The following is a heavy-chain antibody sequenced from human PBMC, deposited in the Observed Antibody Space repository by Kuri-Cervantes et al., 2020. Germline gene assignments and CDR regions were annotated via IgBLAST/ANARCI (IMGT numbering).Heavy chain of an antibody. V-gene: IGHV3-30*03. CDR3: TRGVGRGVPNWFDP. D-gene: IGHD1-26*01. J-gene: IGHJ5*02. CDR1: GFTFSSYG. Sequence: GESLKISCAASGFTFSSYGMHWVRQAPGKGLEWVAVISYDGSNKYYADSVKGRFTISRDNSKNTLYLQMNSLRSEDTAIYYCTRGVGRGVPNWFDPWGQGTLVTVSS. CDR2: ISYDGSNK.